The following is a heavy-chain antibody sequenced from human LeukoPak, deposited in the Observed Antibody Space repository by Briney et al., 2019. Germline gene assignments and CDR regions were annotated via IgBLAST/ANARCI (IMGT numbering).Heavy chain of an antibody. Sequence: GALRLSCAASGFTFRSHWMHWVRQAPGKGLVWVSRINGDGSTTSYADSVKGRFTISRDNSKNTLYLQMNSLRASDTAVYYCARELNGAFDPWGQGTLVTVSS. D-gene: IGHD1-1*01. CDR1: GFTFRSHW. CDR2: INGDGSTT. V-gene: IGHV3-74*01. J-gene: IGHJ5*02. CDR3: ARELNGAFDP.